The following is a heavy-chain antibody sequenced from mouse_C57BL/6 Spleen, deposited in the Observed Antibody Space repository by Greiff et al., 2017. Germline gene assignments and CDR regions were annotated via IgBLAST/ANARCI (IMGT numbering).Heavy chain of an antibody. D-gene: IGHD4-1*01. V-gene: IGHV6-3*01. J-gene: IGHJ4*01. CDR3: SLGRREGYYAMDY. CDR1: GFTFSNYW. Sequence: EVKLVESGGGLVQPGGSMKLSCVASGFTFSNYWMNWVRQSPEKGLEWVAQIRLKSDNYATHYAESVKGRFTISRDDSKSSVYLQMNNVRAEDTGIYYCSLGRREGYYAMDYWGQGTSVTVSS. CDR2: IRLKSDNYAT.